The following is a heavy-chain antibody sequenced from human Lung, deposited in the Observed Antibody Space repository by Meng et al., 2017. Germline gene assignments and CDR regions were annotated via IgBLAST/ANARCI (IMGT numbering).Heavy chain of an antibody. Sequence: WRAGRLNLSGTLPPTCALPGGPIASGTLWGWVRQTPDKGLEWFGEIFHSGSTTYNPPLESRVTISVDKSKNQFSLKVYSVTAADTATYYCARFDISSSGRGDYWGQGILVTVSS. J-gene: IGHJ4*02. CDR3: ARFDISSSGRGDY. V-gene: IGHV4-4*02. CDR2: IFHSGST. CDR1: GGPIASGTL. D-gene: IGHD1-26*01.